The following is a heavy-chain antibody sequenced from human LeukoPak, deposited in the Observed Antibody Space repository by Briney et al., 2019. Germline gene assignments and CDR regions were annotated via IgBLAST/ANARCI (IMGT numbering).Heavy chain of an antibody. Sequence: PGRSLRLSCTASGFSFGDYAMGWVRQAPGKGLEWVGFIRNKASGETTQYAASVKGRFTISRDNSKSIAYLQVNSLQAEDTAVYYCARPIYGSGSYYFDYWGQGTLVTVSS. CDR1: GFSFGDYA. CDR3: ARPIYGSGSYYFDY. D-gene: IGHD3-10*01. V-gene: IGHV3-49*04. J-gene: IGHJ4*02. CDR2: IRNKASGETT.